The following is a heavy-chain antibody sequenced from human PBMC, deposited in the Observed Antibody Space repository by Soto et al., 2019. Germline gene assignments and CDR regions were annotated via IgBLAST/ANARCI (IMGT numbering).Heavy chain of an antibody. D-gene: IGHD3-3*01. Sequence: SETLSLTCTVSGGSISSGGYYWSWIRQHPGKGLEWIGYIYYSGSTYYNPSLKSRVTISVDTSKNQFSLKLSSVTAADTAVYYCARGPNYDFWSGYLANYYYYYGMDVWGQGTTVTVS. V-gene: IGHV4-31*03. CDR3: ARGPNYDFWSGYLANYYYYYGMDV. CDR2: IYYSGST. CDR1: GGSISSGGYY. J-gene: IGHJ6*02.